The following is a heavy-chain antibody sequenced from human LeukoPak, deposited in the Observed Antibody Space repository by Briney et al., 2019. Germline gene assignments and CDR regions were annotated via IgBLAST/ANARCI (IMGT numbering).Heavy chain of an antibody. D-gene: IGHD6-13*01. CDR2: IYTSGST. CDR3: ARAAGYSSKAHYFDY. J-gene: IGHJ4*02. V-gene: IGHV4-59*10. CDR1: GGSFSGYY. Sequence: QPSETLSLTCAVYGGSFSGYYWSWIRQPAGKGLEWIGRIYTSGSTNYNPSLKSRVTMSVDTSKNQFSLKLSSVTAADTAVYYCARAAGYSSKAHYFDYWGQGTLVTVSS.